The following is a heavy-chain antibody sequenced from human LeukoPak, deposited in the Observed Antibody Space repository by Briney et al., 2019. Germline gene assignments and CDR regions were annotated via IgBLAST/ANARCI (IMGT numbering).Heavy chain of an antibody. CDR2: IGWNSGSI. Sequence: GGSLILSCVASGFTFDDYAMHWRRQAPGKGLEWVSGIGWNSGSIGYADSVKGRFTISRDNAKNSLYLQMNSLRAEDTAVYYCAKESNSSDNWYFDLWGRGTLVTVSS. V-gene: IGHV3-9*01. CDR3: AKESNSSDNWYFDL. CDR1: GFTFDDYA. J-gene: IGHJ2*01. D-gene: IGHD2/OR15-2a*01.